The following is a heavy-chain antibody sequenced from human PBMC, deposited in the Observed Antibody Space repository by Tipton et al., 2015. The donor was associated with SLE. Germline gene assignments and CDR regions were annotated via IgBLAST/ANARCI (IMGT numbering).Heavy chain of an antibody. CDR3: ARDWAPLDY. CDR1: GFTFRSYW. CDR2: IKQDGSEK. V-gene: IGHV3-7*01. Sequence: SLRLSCAASGFTFRSYWMSWVRQAPGKGLEWVANIKQDGSEKYYVDSVKGRFTISRDNAKNSLCLQMDSLRAEDTAVYYCARDWAPLDYWCQGTLVAVSS. J-gene: IGHJ4*02. D-gene: IGHD3-16*01.